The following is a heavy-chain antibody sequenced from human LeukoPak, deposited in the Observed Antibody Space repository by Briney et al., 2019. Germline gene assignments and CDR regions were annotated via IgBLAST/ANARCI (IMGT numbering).Heavy chain of an antibody. CDR2: ISGSGGST. CDR1: GFTFSSYA. V-gene: IGHV3-23*01. J-gene: IGHJ4*02. D-gene: IGHD6-19*01. CDR3: AKDPGIAVATYYFDY. Sequence: GGSLRLSCAASGFTFSSYAMSRVRQAPGKRLEWVSAISGSGGSTYYADSVKGRFTISRDNSKNTLYLQMNSLRAEDTAVYYCAKDPGIAVATYYFDYWGQGTLVTVSS.